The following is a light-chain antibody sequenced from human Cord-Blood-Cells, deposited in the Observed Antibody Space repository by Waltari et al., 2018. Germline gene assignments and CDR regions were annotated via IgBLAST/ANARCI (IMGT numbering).Light chain of an antibody. J-gene: IGLJ2*01. CDR2: DVS. V-gene: IGLV2-14*01. CDR1: SSDLGVYDY. CDR3: SSYTSSSTVV. Sequence: QSALTLPASVSGSPRQSNPLSCTGTSSDLGVYDYVSWYQQHPGKAPKLMIYDVSNRPSGVSNRFSGSKSGNTASLTISGLQAEDEADYYCSSYTSSSTVVFGGGTKLTVL.